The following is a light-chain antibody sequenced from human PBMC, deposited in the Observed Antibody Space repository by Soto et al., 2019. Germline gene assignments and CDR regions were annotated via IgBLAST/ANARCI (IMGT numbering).Light chain of an antibody. V-gene: IGKV3D-11*03. CDR3: QQRSSWTIT. Sequence: DIVMTQSPATLSVSPGERATLSCRASQSVSINLAWFQQKPGQAPRLLIYDASNRATGFPARFSGSGSGTDGTLTISRLEKEDCAVYYCQQRSSWTITFGQGARLEIK. J-gene: IGKJ5*01. CDR1: QSVSIN. CDR2: DAS.